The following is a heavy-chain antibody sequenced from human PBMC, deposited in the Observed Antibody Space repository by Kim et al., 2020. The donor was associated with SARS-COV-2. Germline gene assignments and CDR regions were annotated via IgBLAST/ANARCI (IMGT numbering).Heavy chain of an antibody. V-gene: IGHV3-7*03. CDR1: GFTFRSYW. D-gene: IGHD5-12*01. Sequence: GGSLRLSCAASGFTFRSYWMSWVRQAPGKGLEWVANMKEDGSEKYYVDSVKGRFTISRDNAKNSLYLQMNSLRAEDTAMYYCVRLGGWLRFNYGMDVWGQGTTVTVSS. J-gene: IGHJ6*02. CDR2: MKEDGSEK. CDR3: VRLGGWLRFNYGMDV.